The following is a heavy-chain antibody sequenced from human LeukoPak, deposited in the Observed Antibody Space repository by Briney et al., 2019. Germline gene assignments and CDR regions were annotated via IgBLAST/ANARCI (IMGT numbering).Heavy chain of an antibody. D-gene: IGHD6-13*01. J-gene: IGHJ4*02. CDR2: VSGSGGST. CDR1: GFTFSSYA. CDR3: AKDRAYSSSWYSGDC. Sequence: GGSLRLSCAASGFTFSSYAMSWVRRAPGKGLEWVSTVSGSGGSTYYADSVKGRFTISRDNSKNTLYLQMNSLRVDDTAVYHCAKDRAYSSSWYSGDCWGQGTLVTVSS. V-gene: IGHV3-23*01.